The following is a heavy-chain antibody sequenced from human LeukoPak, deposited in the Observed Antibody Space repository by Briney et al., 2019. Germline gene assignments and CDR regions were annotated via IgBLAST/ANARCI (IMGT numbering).Heavy chain of an antibody. J-gene: IGHJ4*02. CDR1: GGTFSSYA. CDR3: ARDNYYGSGSYDY. Sequence: GASVKVSCKASGGTFSSYAISLVRQAPGQGLEWMGRIIPIFGTANYAQKFQGRVTITTDDSTSTAYMELSSLRSEDTAVYYCARDNYYGSGSYDYWGQGTLVTVSS. V-gene: IGHV1-69*05. CDR2: IIPIFGTA. D-gene: IGHD3-10*01.